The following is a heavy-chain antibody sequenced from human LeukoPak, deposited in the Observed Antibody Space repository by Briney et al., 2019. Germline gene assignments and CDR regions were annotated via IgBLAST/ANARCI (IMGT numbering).Heavy chain of an antibody. V-gene: IGHV1-2*04. CDR1: GYTFTGYY. CDR2: INPNSGGT. J-gene: IGHJ6*02. D-gene: IGHD6-13*01. Sequence: ASVTVSCTASGYTFTGYYMHWVRQAPGQGLEWMGWINPNSGGTNYAQKFQGWVTMTRDTSISTAYMELSRLRSDDTAVYYCARGSSSWFGLELLANYYYYGMDVWGQGTTVTVSS. CDR3: ARGSSSWFGLELLANYYYYGMDV.